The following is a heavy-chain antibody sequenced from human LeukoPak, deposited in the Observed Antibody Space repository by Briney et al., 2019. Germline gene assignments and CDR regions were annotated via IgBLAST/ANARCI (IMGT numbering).Heavy chain of an antibody. CDR3: ASSGSDLYYFDY. J-gene: IGHJ4*02. D-gene: IGHD1-26*01. CDR2: IYYSGST. V-gene: IGHV4-39*07. Sequence: SETLSLTCTVSGGSISSSSYYWGWIRQPPGKGLEWIGSIYYSGSTYYNPSLKSRVTISVDTSKNQFSLKLSSVTAADTAVYYCASSGSDLYYFDYWGQGTLVTVSS. CDR1: GGSISSSSYY.